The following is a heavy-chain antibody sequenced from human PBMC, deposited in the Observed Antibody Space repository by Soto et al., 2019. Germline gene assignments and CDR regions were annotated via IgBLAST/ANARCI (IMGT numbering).Heavy chain of an antibody. D-gene: IGHD3-3*01. CDR1: GFTFSDYY. CDR2: ISSSGSTI. Sequence: PGGSLRLSCAASGFTFSDYYMSWIRQAPGKGLEWVSYISSSGSTIYYADSVKGRFTISRDNAKNSLYLQMNSLRAEDTAVYYCARVGLYDFWSGYLYYYYMDVWGKGTTVTVSS. V-gene: IGHV3-11*01. J-gene: IGHJ6*03. CDR3: ARVGLYDFWSGYLYYYYMDV.